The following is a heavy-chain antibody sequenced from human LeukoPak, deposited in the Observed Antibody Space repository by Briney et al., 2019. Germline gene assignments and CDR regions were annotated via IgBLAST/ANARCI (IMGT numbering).Heavy chain of an antibody. CDR1: GFTLSRHS. CDR3: ASREVAFDI. V-gene: IGHV3-21*01. CDR2: FIISSGYQ. Sequence: GGSPRLSCAAPGFTLSRHSMNLVRAAPGKGLGWVSSFIISSGYQYYPDSVKARFTISRDNAKKSLYLQLNSLRAEDSAVYICASREVAFDIWAKGQWSPSLQ. J-gene: IGHJ3*02.